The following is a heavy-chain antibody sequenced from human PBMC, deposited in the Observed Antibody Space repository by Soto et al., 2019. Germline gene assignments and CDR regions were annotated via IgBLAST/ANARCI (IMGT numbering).Heavy chain of an antibody. Sequence: SGPPLVNPTETLTLTCTVSGLSLRNARMGVSWIRQPPGKALEWLAHIFSNDEKSYSTSLKSRLTISKDTSKSQVVLTMTNMDPVETATYYCARIPIVIKPAAPYYYYYYGMDVWGQGTTATASS. D-gene: IGHD2-2*01. V-gene: IGHV2-26*01. J-gene: IGHJ6*02. CDR1: GLSLRNARMG. CDR2: IFSNDEK. CDR3: ARIPIVIKPAAPYYYYYYGMDV.